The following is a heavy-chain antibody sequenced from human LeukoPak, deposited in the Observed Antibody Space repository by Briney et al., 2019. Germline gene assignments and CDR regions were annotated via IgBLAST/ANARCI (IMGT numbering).Heavy chain of an antibody. Sequence: SEILSLTCTVSGASVSSSSYYWGWIRQPPGKGLEWIGSISYSGTNYNNPSLKSRVSISIDTSKNQFSVKLTSVTAADTAMYYCASLGTLRSWGQGTLVTVSS. CDR1: GASVSSSSYY. D-gene: IGHD7-27*01. V-gene: IGHV4-39*01. CDR2: ISYSGTN. J-gene: IGHJ5*02. CDR3: ASLGTLRS.